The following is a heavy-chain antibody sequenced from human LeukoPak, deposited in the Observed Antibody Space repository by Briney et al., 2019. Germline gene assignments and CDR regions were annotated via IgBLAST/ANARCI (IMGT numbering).Heavy chain of an antibody. CDR3: ARAEYSSSAVWFDP. CDR1: GGSISSGGYY. CDR2: IYYSGST. V-gene: IGHV4-31*03. J-gene: IGHJ5*02. Sequence: SETLSLTCTVSGGSISSGGYYRSWIRQHPGKGLEWIGYIYYSGSTYYNPSLKSRVTISVDTSKNQFSLKLSSVTAADTAVYYCARAEYSSSAVWFDPWGQGTLVTVSS. D-gene: IGHD6-6*01.